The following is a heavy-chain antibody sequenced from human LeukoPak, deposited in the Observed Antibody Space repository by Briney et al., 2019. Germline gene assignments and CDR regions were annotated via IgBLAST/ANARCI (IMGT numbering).Heavy chain of an antibody. D-gene: IGHD3-22*01. CDR3: ARGQYDSSGYYSDY. V-gene: IGHV3-53*01. CDR1: GFTVSSNY. CDR2: IYSGGNT. Sequence: SGGSLRLSCAASGFTVSSNYMSWVRQAPGKGLEWVSVIYSGGNTYYADSVKGRFTISRDNSKNTLYLQMNSLRAEDTAVYYCARGQYDSSGYYSDYWGQGTLVTVSS. J-gene: IGHJ4*02.